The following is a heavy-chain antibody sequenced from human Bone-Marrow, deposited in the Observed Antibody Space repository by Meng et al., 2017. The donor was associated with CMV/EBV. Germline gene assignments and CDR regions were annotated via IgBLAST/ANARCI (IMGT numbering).Heavy chain of an antibody. D-gene: IGHD6-6*01. CDR3: ARSGKHSSSYNWFDP. CDR1: GYTFTGYY. V-gene: IGHV1-2*02. Sequence: ASVKVSCKASGYTFTGYYMHWVRQAPGQGLEWMGWINPNSGGTNYAQKFKGRVTMTRDTSISTAYMELSRLRSDDTAVYYFARSGKHSSSYNWFDPWGQGTLVTVSS. CDR2: INPNSGGT. J-gene: IGHJ5*02.